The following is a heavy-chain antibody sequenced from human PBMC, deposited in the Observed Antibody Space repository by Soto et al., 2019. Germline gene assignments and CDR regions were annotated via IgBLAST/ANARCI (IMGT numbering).Heavy chain of an antibody. CDR2: IKQDGSEK. J-gene: IGHJ4*02. Sequence: GSLRLSCAASGFTFSSYCMSWVRQAPGKGLEWVANIKQDGSEKYYVDSVKGRFTISRDNAKNSLYLQMNSLRAEDTAVYYCAREREAVAALDYWGQGT. D-gene: IGHD6-19*01. V-gene: IGHV3-7*05. CDR3: AREREAVAALDY. CDR1: GFTFSSYC.